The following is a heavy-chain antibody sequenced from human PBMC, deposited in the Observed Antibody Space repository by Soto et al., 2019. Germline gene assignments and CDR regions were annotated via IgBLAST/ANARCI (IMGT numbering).Heavy chain of an antibody. J-gene: IGHJ6*02. CDR2: INSGNGNT. CDR1: GHTFTSYL. Sequence: QVQVVQSGAEAKEPGASVKVACKASGHTFTSYLMHWVRQAPGQRLEWMGWINSGNGNTKYSQKWQGRVTITRDTFASAVHVELSSRGSEDTAVYYCARDVGVRAGNHAILTGRHLYYYAMDVWGQGTTGTVSS. CDR3: ARDVGVRAGNHAILTGRHLYYYAMDV. V-gene: IGHV1-3*04. D-gene: IGHD3-9*01.